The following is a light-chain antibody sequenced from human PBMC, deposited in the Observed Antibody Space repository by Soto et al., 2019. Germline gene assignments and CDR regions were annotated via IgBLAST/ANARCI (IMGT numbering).Light chain of an antibody. CDR2: AAS. Sequence: DIQITQSPSALSASVGGRVIITYRASQSISNHLNWYQQKPGKAPKLLIFAASSLQSGVPSRFSGSRSGPDFTLTISSLQPEDFATYYCQQSYSSPPTFGQGTKVDIK. V-gene: IGKV1-39*01. J-gene: IGKJ1*01. CDR3: QQSYSSPPT. CDR1: QSISNH.